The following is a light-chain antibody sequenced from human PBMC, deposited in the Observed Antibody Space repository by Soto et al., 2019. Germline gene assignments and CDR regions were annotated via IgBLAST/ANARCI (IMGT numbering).Light chain of an antibody. Sequence: EIVLTQSPGTLSLSPGERATLSCRASQSVNSNYLAWYQQKPGQVPRPLIYGASIRAAGLADRLSGSGSGKDFTLTSSRLEPDDYAVYYCQQYGTSPHTFGQGTKLEIK. J-gene: IGKJ2*01. CDR3: QQYGTSPHT. V-gene: IGKV3-20*01. CDR2: GAS. CDR1: QSVNSNY.